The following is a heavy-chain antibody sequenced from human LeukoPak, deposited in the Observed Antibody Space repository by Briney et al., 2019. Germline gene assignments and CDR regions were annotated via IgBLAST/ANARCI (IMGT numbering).Heavy chain of an antibody. CDR2: ISASGGTT. J-gene: IGHJ4*02. D-gene: IGHD3-10*01. CDR1: GFTFSTYA. CDR3: AKDLYYFGSGSHDY. Sequence: GGSLRLSCAASGFTFSTYAMTWVRQAPGKGLEWISVISASGGTTHYADSVKGRFTISRDNSKNTLYLQMNSLRAEDTAVYYCAKDLYYFGSGSHDYWGQGTLVTVSS. V-gene: IGHV3-23*01.